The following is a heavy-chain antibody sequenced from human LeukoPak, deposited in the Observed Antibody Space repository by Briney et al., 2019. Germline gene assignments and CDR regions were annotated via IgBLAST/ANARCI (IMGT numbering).Heavy chain of an antibody. CDR3: ASYEQLSYNRYFQH. Sequence: PGGSLRLSCAASGFTFSNYAMSWVRQAPGKGLEWVSAISGSGGSTYYADSVKGRFTISRDNSKNTLYLQMNSLRAEDTAVYYCASYEQLSYNRYFQHWGQGTLVTVSS. D-gene: IGHD3-10*01. CDR1: GFTFSNYA. J-gene: IGHJ1*01. V-gene: IGHV3-23*01. CDR2: ISGSGGST.